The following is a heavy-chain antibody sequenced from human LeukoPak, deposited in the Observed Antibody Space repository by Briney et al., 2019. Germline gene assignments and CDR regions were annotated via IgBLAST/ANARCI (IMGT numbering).Heavy chain of an antibody. D-gene: IGHD2-2*01. V-gene: IGHV3-33*01. CDR1: GFTFSSYG. Sequence: GGSLRLSCAASGFTFSSYGMHWVRQAPGKGLEWVAVIWYDGSNKYYADSVKGRFTISRNNSKNTLYLQMNSLRAEDTAVYYCARGDCSSTSCYSGGYYYSYGMDVWGQGTTVTVSS. CDR3: ARGDCSSTSCYSGGYYYSYGMDV. CDR2: IWYDGSNK. J-gene: IGHJ6*02.